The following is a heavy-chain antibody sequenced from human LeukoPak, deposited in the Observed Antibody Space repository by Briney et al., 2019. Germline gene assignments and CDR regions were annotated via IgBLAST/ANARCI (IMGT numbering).Heavy chain of an antibody. V-gene: IGHV1-3*01. CDR3: ARAWPNRYGSGSYYDH. CDR1: GYTFTSYA. J-gene: IGHJ4*02. D-gene: IGHD3-10*01. Sequence: GASVKVSYKASGYTFTSYAMHWVRQAPGQGLEWMGWINVGNGNTKYSPKFQGRVTITRDTSASTAYMELSSLRSEDTAVYHCARAWPNRYGSGSYYDHWGQGALVTVSS. CDR2: INVGNGNT.